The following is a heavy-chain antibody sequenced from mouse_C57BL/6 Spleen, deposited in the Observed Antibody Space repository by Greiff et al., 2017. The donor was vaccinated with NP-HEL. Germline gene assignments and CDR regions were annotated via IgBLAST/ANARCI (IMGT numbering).Heavy chain of an antibody. D-gene: IGHD1-1*01. V-gene: IGHV5-6*01. CDR2: ISSGGRHT. J-gene: IGHJ1*03. CDR3: ARQGPGSSYSYWYFDV. CDR1: GFTFSSYG. Sequence: EVQLVESGGDLVKPGGSLKLSCAASGFTFSSYGMSWVRQTPDKRLEWVATISSGGRHTYYPNSGKGRFTISRDNAKNTLYLQMSSLKSEDTAMYYCARQGPGSSYSYWYFDVWGTGTTVTVSS.